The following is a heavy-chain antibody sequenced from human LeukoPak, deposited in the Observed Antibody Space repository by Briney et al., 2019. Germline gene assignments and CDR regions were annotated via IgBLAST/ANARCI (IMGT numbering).Heavy chain of an antibody. CDR3: ARDKGPYSGSVG. CDR2: IIPIHGIT. CDR1: GGISAGGTFSTYA. Sequence: ASVKVSCKASGGISAGGTFSTYATNWVRQGPGQGLEWMGRIIPIHGITNYAQKFLGRDTITADTSTNTAYMELSSLRSGDRAVYYCARDKGPYSGSVGWGQGTLVTVAS. V-gene: IGHV1-69*04. D-gene: IGHD1-26*01. J-gene: IGHJ4*02.